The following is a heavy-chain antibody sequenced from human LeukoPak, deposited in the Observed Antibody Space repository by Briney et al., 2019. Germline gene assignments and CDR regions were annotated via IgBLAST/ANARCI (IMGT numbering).Heavy chain of an antibody. CDR3: AKGGSSGWYEHIDY. V-gene: IGHV3-23*01. D-gene: IGHD6-19*01. CDR2: ISASGVST. Sequence: GGSLRLSCAASGFTFSTYAISWVRQAPRKGLEWVSAISASGVSTYYADSVKGRFTISRDISKNTLYLQMNSLRADDTAVYYCAKGGSSGWYEHIDYWGQGTLVTVSS. CDR1: GFTFSTYA. J-gene: IGHJ4*02.